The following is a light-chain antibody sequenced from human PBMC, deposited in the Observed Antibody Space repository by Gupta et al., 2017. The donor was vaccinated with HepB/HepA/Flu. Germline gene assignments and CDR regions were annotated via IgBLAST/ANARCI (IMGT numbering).Light chain of an antibody. CDR3: TQAKHWPWT. CDR1: QSLLHSDGDNY. V-gene: IGKV2-30*02. J-gene: IGKJ1*01. CDR2: KVS. Sequence: VVITQSPLALAVTRGQPASSSCRSSQSLLHSDGDNYFNWFHQRPGQSPRHLLYKVSKRDSRVPDRFSGSGTGTDFTIEISSAEGDDLGVFFCTQAKHWPWTFGQGTKVEIK.